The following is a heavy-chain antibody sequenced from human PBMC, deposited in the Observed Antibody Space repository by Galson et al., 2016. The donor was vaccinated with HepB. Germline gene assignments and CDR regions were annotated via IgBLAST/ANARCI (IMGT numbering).Heavy chain of an antibody. D-gene: IGHD3-3*01. V-gene: IGHV4-59*01. CDR1: GGSISSYY. CDR2: IYYTEST. Sequence: SETLSLTCTVSGGSISSYYWSWIRQPPGKGLAWIGYIYYTESTNYNPSLKSRVTISADTSKNQFSLKLTSVTAADTAVCYCARDLSPGYDLDGMDVWGQGTTVFVSS. J-gene: IGHJ6*02. CDR3: ARDLSPGYDLDGMDV.